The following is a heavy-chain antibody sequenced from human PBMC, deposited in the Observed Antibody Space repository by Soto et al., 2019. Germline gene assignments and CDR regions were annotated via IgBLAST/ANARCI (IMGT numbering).Heavy chain of an antibody. V-gene: IGHV3-53*04. J-gene: IGHJ5*02. D-gene: IGHD3-10*01. CDR1: GFIVSSNY. Sequence: EVRLVESGGGLVPPWGSLRLSCAASGFIVSSNYMTWVRQAPGKGLEWVSLLYSGGATHYAASVKVRFTISSHSSQNTLFLKMNSLRTADTATYSCGRGRYGSGIPWGQGTKVTVSS. CDR3: GRGRYGSGIP. CDR2: LYSGGAT.